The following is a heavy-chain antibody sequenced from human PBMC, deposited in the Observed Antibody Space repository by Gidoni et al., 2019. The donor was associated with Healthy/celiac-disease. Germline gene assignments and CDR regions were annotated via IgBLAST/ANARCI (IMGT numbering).Heavy chain of an antibody. Sequence: QVQLVQSGAEVKKPGSSVKVSCKASGGTFSSYAISWVRQAPGQGLEWMGRIIPILGIANYAQKFQGRVTITADKSTSTAYMELSSLRSEDTAVYYCARPMGGVENWFDPWGQGTLVTVSS. CDR1: GGTFSSYA. CDR2: IIPILGIA. J-gene: IGHJ5*02. V-gene: IGHV1-69*04. CDR3: ARPMGGVENWFDP. D-gene: IGHD1-26*01.